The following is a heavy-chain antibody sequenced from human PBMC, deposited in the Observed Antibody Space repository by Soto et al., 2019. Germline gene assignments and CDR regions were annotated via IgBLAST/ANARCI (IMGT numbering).Heavy chain of an antibody. CDR2: IYYSGST. J-gene: IGHJ5*02. Sequence: HSETMSLTRAVCGGSIRSGDYYGGWKSKPQGKGMEWIGYIYYSGSTYYNPSLKSRVTISVDTSKNQFSLKLSSVTAADTAVYYCAXTSYYSFCSGYFDCFGTCGQRTLVTVSS. D-gene: IGHD3-3*01. V-gene: IGHV4-30-4*01. CDR3: AXTSYYSFCSGYFDCFGT. CDR1: GGSIRSGDYY.